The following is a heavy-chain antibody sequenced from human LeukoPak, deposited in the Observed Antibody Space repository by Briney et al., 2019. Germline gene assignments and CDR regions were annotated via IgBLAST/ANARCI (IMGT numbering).Heavy chain of an antibody. CDR2: IYYSGST. V-gene: IGHV4-59*11. Sequence: SETLSLTCTVSGGSISSHYWSWIRQPPGKGLEWIGYIYYSGSTNYNPSLKSRVTISVDTSKNQFSLKLSSVTAADTAVYYCAGTDEKYDFWSGYYRVRWFDPWGQGTLVTVSS. CDR3: AGTDEKYDFWSGYYRVRWFDP. D-gene: IGHD3-3*01. J-gene: IGHJ5*02. CDR1: GGSISSHY.